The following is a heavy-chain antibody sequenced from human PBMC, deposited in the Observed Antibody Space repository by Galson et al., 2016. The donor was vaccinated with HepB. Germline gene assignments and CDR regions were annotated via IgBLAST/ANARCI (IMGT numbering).Heavy chain of an antibody. CDR1: GFVFSNFG. D-gene: IGHD1-1*01. V-gene: IGHV3-23*01. CDR2: ISTRRTT. Sequence: SLRLSCAASGFVFSNFGLSWVRQAPGKGLEWVASISTRRTTYYTDSVQGRFNISKDNSNNPLYLQMNGLRAEDTAVYYCAKERLVRRIFDHWGQGTLLTVSS. J-gene: IGHJ4*02. CDR3: AKERLVRRIFDH.